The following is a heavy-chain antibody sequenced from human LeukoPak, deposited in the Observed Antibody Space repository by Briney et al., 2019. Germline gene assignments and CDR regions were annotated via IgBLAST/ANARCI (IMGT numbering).Heavy chain of an antibody. V-gene: IGHV1-46*01. CDR3: ARLEGGNFEDDI. D-gene: IGHD4-23*01. CDR1: GYTFTSYY. CDR2: INPSGGST. J-gene: IGHJ3*02. Sequence: ASVKVSCKASGYTFTSYYMHWVRQAPGQGLEWMGIINPSGGSTSYAQKFQGRVTISVDTSKNQFSLKLSSVTAADTAVYYCARLEGGNFEDDIWGQGTMVTVPS.